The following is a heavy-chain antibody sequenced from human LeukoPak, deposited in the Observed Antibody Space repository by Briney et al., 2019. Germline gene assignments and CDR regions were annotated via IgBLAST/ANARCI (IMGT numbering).Heavy chain of an antibody. D-gene: IGHD3-22*01. CDR2: IYYSGST. V-gene: IGHV4-39*01. CDR3: ASGYYDSSGYYPFDY. J-gene: IGHJ4*02. CDR1: GGSISSSSYY. Sequence: SETLSLTCTVSGGSISSSSYYWGWIRQPPGTGLEWIGSIYYSGSTYYNPSLKSRVTISVDTSKNQFSLKLSSVTAADTAVYYCASGYYDSSGYYPFDYWGQGTLVTVSS.